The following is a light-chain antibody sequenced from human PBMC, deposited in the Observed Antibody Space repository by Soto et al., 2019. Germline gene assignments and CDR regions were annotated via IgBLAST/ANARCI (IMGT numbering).Light chain of an antibody. V-gene: IGLV2-14*01. CDR2: EVS. CDR1: SSDVGGYKY. CDR3: SSYTSSSTYV. Sequence: QSALTQPASVSGSPGQSITISCTGTSSDVGGYKYVSWYQQHPGRAPKVMIYEVSNRPSGVSNRLSGSKSGNTASLTISGLQAEDEADYYCSSYTSSSTYVFGTGTKLTVL. J-gene: IGLJ1*01.